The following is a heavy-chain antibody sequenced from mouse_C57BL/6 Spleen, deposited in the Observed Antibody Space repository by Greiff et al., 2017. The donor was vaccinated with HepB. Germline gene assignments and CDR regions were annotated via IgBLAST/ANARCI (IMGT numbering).Heavy chain of an antibody. Sequence: QVQLQQPGAELVMPGASVKLSCKASGYTFTSYWMHWVKQRPGQGLEWIGEIDPSDSYTNYNQKFKGKSTLTVDKSSSTAYMQLSSLTSEDSAVYYCARGAYDYDGEGYFDYWGQGTTLTVSS. CDR2: IDPSDSYT. D-gene: IGHD2-4*01. CDR1: GYTFTSYW. CDR3: ARGAYDYDGEGYFDY. V-gene: IGHV1-69*01. J-gene: IGHJ2*01.